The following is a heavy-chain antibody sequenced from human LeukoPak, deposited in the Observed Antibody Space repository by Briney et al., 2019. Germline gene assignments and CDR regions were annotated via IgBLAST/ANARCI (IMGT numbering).Heavy chain of an antibody. D-gene: IGHD6-6*01. Sequence: PSETLSLTCAVYGRSFSGYYWSWIRQPPGKGLEWIGEINHSGSTNYNPSLKSRVTISVDTSKNQFSLKLSSVTAADTAVYYCARELPRAARYYYYYYYMDVWGKGTTVTVSS. CDR1: GRSFSGYY. V-gene: IGHV4-34*01. J-gene: IGHJ6*03. CDR2: INHSGST. CDR3: ARELPRAARYYYYYYYMDV.